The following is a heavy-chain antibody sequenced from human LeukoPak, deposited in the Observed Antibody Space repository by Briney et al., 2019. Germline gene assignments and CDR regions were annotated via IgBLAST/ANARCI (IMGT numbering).Heavy chain of an antibody. D-gene: IGHD6-13*01. CDR3: ARQKRLVHNWFDP. CDR2: VFYTRYT. CDR1: GGSISSSSYY. V-gene: IGHV4-39*01. Sequence: SETLSLTCTVSGGSISSSSYYWGWIRQPPGEGLEWIGYVFYTRYTHYNPSLKSRVTISVDTSKNQFSLKLRSVTAADTAVYYCARQKRLVHNWFDPWGQGTLVTVSS. J-gene: IGHJ5*02.